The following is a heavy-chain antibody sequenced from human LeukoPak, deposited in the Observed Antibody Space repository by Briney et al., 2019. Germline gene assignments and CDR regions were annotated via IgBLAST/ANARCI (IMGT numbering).Heavy chain of an antibody. J-gene: IGHJ6*03. CDR3: AKAGLPAVAGYYYYYMDV. D-gene: IGHD6-19*01. CDR1: GFTFSSYG. CDR2: ISGSGGST. V-gene: IGHV3-23*01. Sequence: GGSLRLSCAASGFTFSSYGMSWVRQAPGKGLEWVSAISGSGGSTYYADSVKGRFTISRDNSKNTLYLQMNSLRAEDTAVYYCAKAGLPAVAGYYYYYMDVWGKGTTVTISS.